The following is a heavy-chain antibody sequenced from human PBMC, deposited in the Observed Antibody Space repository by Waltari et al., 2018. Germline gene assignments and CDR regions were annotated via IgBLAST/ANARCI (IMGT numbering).Heavy chain of an antibody. Sequence: QVQLVQSGAEVNKPGSSVKVSCKASGGTFRSYAFSWVRQSPGQGLGWMGGITPIFGTANYAQKFQGRVTITTDESTSTAYMELSSLRSEDTAVYYCARERDYYDSSGGFDLWGRGTLVTVSS. CDR1: GGTFRSYA. CDR2: ITPIFGTA. CDR3: ARERDYYDSSGGFDL. J-gene: IGHJ2*01. D-gene: IGHD3-22*01. V-gene: IGHV1-69*05.